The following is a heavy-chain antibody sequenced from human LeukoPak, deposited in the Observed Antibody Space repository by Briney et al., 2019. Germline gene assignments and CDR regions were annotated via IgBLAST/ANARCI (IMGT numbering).Heavy chain of an antibody. V-gene: IGHV4-39*01. D-gene: IGHD1-26*01. CDR1: GGSISSSSYY. CDR2: IYYSGST. CDR3: ARQGGSYYTPFDS. J-gene: IGHJ4*02. Sequence: SETLSLACTVSGGSISSSSYYWGWIRQPPGKGLEWIGNIYYSGSTYYNPSLRSRVTISVDTSKNQFSLKLNSVTAADTAVYYCARQGGSYYTPFDSWGQGTLVTVSS.